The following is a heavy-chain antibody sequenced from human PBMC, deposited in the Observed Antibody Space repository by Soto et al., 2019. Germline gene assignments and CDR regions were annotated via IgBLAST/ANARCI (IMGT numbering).Heavy chain of an antibody. CDR2: IYYSGST. J-gene: IGHJ6*02. Sequence: QLQLQESGPGLVKPSETLSLTCTVSGGSISSSSYYWGWIRQPPGKGLEWIGSIYYSGSTYYNPSLKSRVTISVDTSKNQFSLKLSSVTAADTAVYYCARQGYSGGMDVWGQGTTVTVSS. V-gene: IGHV4-39*01. CDR1: GGSISSSSYY. D-gene: IGHD2-15*01. CDR3: ARQGYSGGMDV.